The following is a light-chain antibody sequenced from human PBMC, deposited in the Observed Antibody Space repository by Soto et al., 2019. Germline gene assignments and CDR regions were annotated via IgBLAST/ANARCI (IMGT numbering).Light chain of an antibody. CDR1: SSDIGTYNF. CDR3: SSYTASTSYV. CDR2: DVT. V-gene: IGLV2-14*03. Sequence: QSALTQPASVSESPGQSITISCTGTSSDIGTYNFVSWYQQHPGKAPKLIIYDVTNRPSGVSNRFSGSKSDNTASLTISGLQAEDEADYYCSSYTASTSYVFGAGTKLTVL. J-gene: IGLJ1*01.